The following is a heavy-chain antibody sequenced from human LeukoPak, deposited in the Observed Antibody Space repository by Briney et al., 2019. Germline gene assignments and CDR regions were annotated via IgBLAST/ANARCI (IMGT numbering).Heavy chain of an antibody. CDR3: AKDAGEGSGWYYFDY. CDR2: VSNSGATT. J-gene: IGHJ4*02. Sequence: GGSLRLSCAASGFTFSSHAMNWVRQAPGKGLEWVANVSNSGATTYYADSVTGRFTISRDNSKNTVYLQMNSLGAEDTAGYYCAKDAGEGSGWYYFDYWGQGTLVTVSS. V-gene: IGHV3-23*01. CDR1: GFTFSSHA. D-gene: IGHD6-13*01.